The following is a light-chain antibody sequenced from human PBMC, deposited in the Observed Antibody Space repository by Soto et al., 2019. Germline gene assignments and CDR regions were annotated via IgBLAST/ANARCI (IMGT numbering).Light chain of an antibody. CDR3: TSDAGSNTYV. CDR1: KNDIGVYDF. V-gene: IGLV2-8*01. J-gene: IGLJ1*01. CDR2: KVV. Sequence: QSALTQPPSASGSPGQTVTISCTGTKNDIGVYDFVSWYQHHPGKAPRLIIYKVVQRPSGVPDRFSGYKSGNAAPLTVSGLQAEDDADYFGTSDAGSNTYVFGSGTKLTVL.